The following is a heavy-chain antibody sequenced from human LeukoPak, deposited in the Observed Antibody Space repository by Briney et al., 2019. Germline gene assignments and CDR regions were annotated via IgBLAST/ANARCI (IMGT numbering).Heavy chain of an antibody. CDR3: ARSLNPHLDAFDI. Sequence: GASVKVSCKASGYTFTSYDNNWVRQATGQGLEWMGWMNPNSGNTGYAQKFQGRVTITRNTSISTAYMELSSLRSEDTAVYYCARSLNPHLDAFDIWGQGTMVTVSS. V-gene: IGHV1-8*03. CDR2: MNPNSGNT. J-gene: IGHJ3*02. CDR1: GYTFTSYD.